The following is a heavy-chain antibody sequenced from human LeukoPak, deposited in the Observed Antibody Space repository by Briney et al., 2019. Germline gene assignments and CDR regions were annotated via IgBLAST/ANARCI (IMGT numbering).Heavy chain of an antibody. D-gene: IGHD3-22*01. CDR2: IRYDGSNK. Sequence: PTGGSLRLSCAASGFTFSSYGMHWVRQAPGKGLEWVAFIRYDGSNKYYADSVKGRFTISRDNSKNTLYLQMNSLRAEDTAVYYCAKDSAPSPPHYLDYDSSGTDYWGQGTLVTVSS. V-gene: IGHV3-30*02. J-gene: IGHJ4*02. CDR3: AKDSAPSPPHYLDYDSSGTDY. CDR1: GFTFSSYG.